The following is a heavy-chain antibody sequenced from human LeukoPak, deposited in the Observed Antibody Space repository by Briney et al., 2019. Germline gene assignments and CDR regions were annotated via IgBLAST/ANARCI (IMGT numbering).Heavy chain of an antibody. V-gene: IGHV1-2*02. CDR3: ARPLTTSGWYFDL. CDR1: EYTFTGFY. J-gene: IGHJ2*01. D-gene: IGHD1-14*01. CDR2: LNPNGGGT. Sequence: ASVKVSCKASEYTFTGFYIHWVRQAPGQGLEWMGWLNPNGGGTNSAQKFQDRVTMTRDTSISTAYMELSSLKSDDTAVYYCARPLTTSGWYFDLWGRGTLVTVSS.